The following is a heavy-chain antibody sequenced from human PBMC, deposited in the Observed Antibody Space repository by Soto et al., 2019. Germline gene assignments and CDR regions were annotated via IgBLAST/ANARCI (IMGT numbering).Heavy chain of an antibody. CDR2: IIPILGIA. J-gene: IGHJ2*01. V-gene: IGHV1-69*08. CDR3: ARDLPYFAL. CDR1: GGTFSSYT. Sequence: QVQLVQSGAEVKKPGSSVKVSCKASGGTFSSYTISWVRQAPGQGLEWTGRIIPILGIANYAQKFQGRVRIPADKSTSTAYMELSILGSEDTAVYYCARDLPYFALWGRGPLVTVSS.